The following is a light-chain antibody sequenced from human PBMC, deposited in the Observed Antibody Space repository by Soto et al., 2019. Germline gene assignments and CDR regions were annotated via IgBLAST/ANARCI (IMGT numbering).Light chain of an antibody. CDR1: SRDVCGYNY. J-gene: IGLJ1*01. CDR2: DVS. CDR3: SSYTSSSTLFYV. V-gene: IGLV2-14*01. Sequence: QSVLTQPASVSGSPGQSITISCTGTSRDVCGYNYVSWYQQNPGKAPKLMIYDVSNRPSGVSNRFSGSKSGNTASLTISGLQAEDEADYYCSSYTSSSTLFYVFGTGTKVTVL.